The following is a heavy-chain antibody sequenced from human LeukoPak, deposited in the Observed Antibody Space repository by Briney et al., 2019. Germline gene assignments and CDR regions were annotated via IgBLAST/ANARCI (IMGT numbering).Heavy chain of an antibody. Sequence: GGSLRLSCADSGFTFSGHWMRWVRQAPGEGLEWVANINQGGSDKYYVDSVKGRFTISRDNANNLLYLQMNSLRGEDTAVYYCTRDRSRAEDDWGQGTLVTVSS. CDR1: GFTFSGHW. CDR2: INQGGSDK. D-gene: IGHD1-14*01. V-gene: IGHV3-7*01. CDR3: TRDRSRAEDD. J-gene: IGHJ4*02.